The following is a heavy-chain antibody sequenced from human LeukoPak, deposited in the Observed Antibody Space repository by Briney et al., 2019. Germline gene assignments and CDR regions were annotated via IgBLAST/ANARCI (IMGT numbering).Heavy chain of an antibody. J-gene: IGHJ4*02. D-gene: IGHD6-13*01. CDR1: GGSISSSSYY. CDR3: ARTRATAAGYYFDY. CDR2: IYYSGST. V-gene: IGHV4-39*07. Sequence: SETLSLTCTVSGGSISSSSYYWGWIRQPPGKGLEWIGSIYYSGSTYYNPSLKSRVTISVDTSKNQFSLKLSSVTAADTAVYYCARTRATAAGYYFDYWGQGTLVTVSS.